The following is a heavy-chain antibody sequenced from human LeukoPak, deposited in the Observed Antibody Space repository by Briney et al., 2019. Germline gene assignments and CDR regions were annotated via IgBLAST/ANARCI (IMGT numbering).Heavy chain of an antibody. J-gene: IGHJ4*02. CDR2: ISGSGGST. D-gene: IGHD3-16*02. CDR1: GFTFSSYA. CDR3: AKDFLITFGGVIAPCFDY. V-gene: IGHV3-23*01. Sequence: GGSLRLSCAASGFTFSSYAMSWVRQAPGKGLEWVSAISGSGGSTYYADSVRGRFTISRDNSKNTLYLQMNSLRAEGTAVYYCAKDFLITFGGVIAPCFDYWGQGTLVTVSS.